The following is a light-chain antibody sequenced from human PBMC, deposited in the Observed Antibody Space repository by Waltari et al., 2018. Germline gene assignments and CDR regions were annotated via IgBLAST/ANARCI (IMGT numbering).Light chain of an antibody. V-gene: IGLV2-14*03. Sequence: SALTQPDSVSGSPGQSITISCSGISSDSGGYNYVSWYQQHPGEAPKLSIYDVTNRPSGVSDRFSGSKSGSSASLTISALQPDDEADYYCSSFTSSTTGIFGGGTKLTVL. CDR1: SSDSGGYNY. CDR2: DVT. J-gene: IGLJ2*01. CDR3: SSFTSSTTGI.